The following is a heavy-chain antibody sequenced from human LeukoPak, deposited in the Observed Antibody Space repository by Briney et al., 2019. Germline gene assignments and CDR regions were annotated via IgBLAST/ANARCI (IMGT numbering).Heavy chain of an antibody. CDR2: ISANNGNT. CDR1: GGTFSSYT. D-gene: IGHD3-22*01. CDR3: ARGYYDGSGYYVY. Sequence: ASVKVSCKASGGTFSSYTISWVRQAPGQGLEWMGWISANNGNTNYAEKLQGRVTMTTDTSTRTVYMELRSLRSGDTAVYYCARGYYDGSGYYVYWGQGTLVTVSS. J-gene: IGHJ4*02. V-gene: IGHV1-18*01.